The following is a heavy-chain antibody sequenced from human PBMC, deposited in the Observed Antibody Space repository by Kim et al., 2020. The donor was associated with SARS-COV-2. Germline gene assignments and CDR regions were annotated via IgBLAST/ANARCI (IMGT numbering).Heavy chain of an antibody. Sequence: ASVKVSCKASGYTFTSYAMHWVRQAPGQRLEWMGWINAGNGNTKYSQKFQGRVTITRDTSASTAYMELSSLRSEDTAVYYCARGRIAVAGTLGQHWGQGTLVTVSS. J-gene: IGHJ1*01. CDR2: INAGNGNT. CDR3: ARGRIAVAGTLGQH. CDR1: GYTFTSYA. D-gene: IGHD6-19*01. V-gene: IGHV1-3*01.